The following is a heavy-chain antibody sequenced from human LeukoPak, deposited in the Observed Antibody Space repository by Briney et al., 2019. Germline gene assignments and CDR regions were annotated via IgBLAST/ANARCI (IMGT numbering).Heavy chain of an antibody. J-gene: IGHJ6*03. V-gene: IGHV1-69*06. CDR3: ARHPRSNYYYMDV. CDR1: GGTFSSYA. Sequence: ASVKVSCKASGGTFSSYAISWARQAPGQGLEWMGGIVPIFDTANYAQKFQGRVTITADKSTSTAYMELSSLRSEDTAVYYCARHPRSNYYYMDVWGKGTTVTVSS. CDR2: IVPIFDTA.